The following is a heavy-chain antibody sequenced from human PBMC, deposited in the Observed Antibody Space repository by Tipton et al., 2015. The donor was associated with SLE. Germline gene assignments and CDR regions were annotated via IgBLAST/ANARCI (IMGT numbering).Heavy chain of an antibody. D-gene: IGHD2-2*01. V-gene: IGHV4-34*01. Sequence: TLSLTCAVNGGSFSCCYLSWIRHPPGKRLECIAEINHSGSTNYNPSLKSRVTISVDTSKNQFSLRLSSVTAADTAVYYCARYCSSPTCLDFCFSWGQGTLVSVSS. J-gene: IGHJ5*02. CDR3: ARYCSSPTCLDFCFS. CDR2: INHSGST. CDR1: GGSFSCCY.